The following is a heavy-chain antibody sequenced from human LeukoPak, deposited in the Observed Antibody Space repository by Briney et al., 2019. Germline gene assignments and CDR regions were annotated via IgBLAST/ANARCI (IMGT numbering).Heavy chain of an antibody. J-gene: IGHJ6*02. CDR3: ARSEGPMVRGVIPYYYYGTDV. V-gene: IGHV5-51*01. CDR1: GYSFTSYW. D-gene: IGHD3-10*01. CDR2: IYPGDSDT. Sequence: GESLKISCKGSGYSFTSYWIGWVRQMPGKGLEWMGIIYPGDSDTRYSPSFQGQVTISADKSISTAYLQWSSLKASDTAMYYCARSEGPMVRGVIPYYYYGTDVWGQGTTVTVSS.